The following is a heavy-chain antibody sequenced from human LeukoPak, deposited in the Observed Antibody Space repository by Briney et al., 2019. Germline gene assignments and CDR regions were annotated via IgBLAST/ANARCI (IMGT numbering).Heavy chain of an antibody. J-gene: IGHJ4*02. V-gene: IGHV3-30*02. CDR3: ASDFNYYDSSGLDY. D-gene: IGHD3-22*01. CDR2: IRYDGSNK. Sequence: PGGSLRLSCAASGFTFSSYGMHWVRQAPGKGLEWVAFIRYDGSNKYYADSVKGRFTISRDNSKNTLYLQMNSLRAEDTAVYYCASDFNYYDSSGLDYWGQGTLVTVSS. CDR1: GFTFSSYG.